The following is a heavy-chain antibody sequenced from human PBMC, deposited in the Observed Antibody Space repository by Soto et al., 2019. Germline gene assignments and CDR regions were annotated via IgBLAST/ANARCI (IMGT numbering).Heavy chain of an antibody. D-gene: IGHD6-19*01. CDR1: GYTFTGYY. CDR2: INPNSGGT. J-gene: IGHJ4*02. CDR3: ARESASGIAVAGVDY. V-gene: IGHV1-2*02. Sequence: GASVKVSCKASGYTFTGYYMHWVRQAPGQGLEWMGWINPNSGGTNYAQKFQGRVTMTRDTSISTAYMELSRLRSDDTAVYYCARESASGIAVAGVDYWGQGTLVTVPQ.